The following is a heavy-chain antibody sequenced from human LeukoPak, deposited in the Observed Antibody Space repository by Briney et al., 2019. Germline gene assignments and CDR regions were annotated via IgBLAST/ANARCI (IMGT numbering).Heavy chain of an antibody. Sequence: GGSLRLSCAATGFTFRDYAMSWVRQAPGKGLEWVSTISGDGTGTHYGESVKGRSTISRDNSKSTLSLQINSLTAADTAVYYCVRDVGGSHFFGYWGQGTLVTVSS. D-gene: IGHD1-26*01. V-gene: IGHV3-23*02. CDR1: GFTFRDYA. CDR2: ISGDGTGT. J-gene: IGHJ4*02. CDR3: VRDVGGSHFFGY.